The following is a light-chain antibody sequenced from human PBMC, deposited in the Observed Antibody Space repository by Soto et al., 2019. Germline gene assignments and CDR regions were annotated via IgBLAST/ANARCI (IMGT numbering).Light chain of an antibody. CDR2: NNN. J-gene: IGLJ2*01. CDR1: SSNIGSNT. V-gene: IGLV1-44*01. CDR3: AAWDDSLNGVL. Sequence: QSVLPQPPSASTTPGQRVTISCSGSSSNIGSNTVNWYQQLPGTAPKLLIYNNNQRPSGVPDRISGSKSATSASLAISGLQSEDEADYYCAAWDDSLNGVLFGGGTKVTVL.